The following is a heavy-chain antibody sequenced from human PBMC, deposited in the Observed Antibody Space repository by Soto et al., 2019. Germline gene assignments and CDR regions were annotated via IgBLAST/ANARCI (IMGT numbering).Heavy chain of an antibody. CDR3: ARDLGVRFLEWSSAIDAFDI. J-gene: IGHJ3*02. V-gene: IGHV1-3*03. D-gene: IGHD3-3*01. CDR2: INTGNGET. Sequence: ASVKVSCKASGYSFTSYAIHWVRQAPGHRLEWLGWINTGNGETRYPQEFQDRVTMTRDTSTSTTYMELSSLRAEDTAVYYCARDLGVRFLEWSSAIDAFDIWGQGTMVTVSS. CDR1: GYSFTSYA.